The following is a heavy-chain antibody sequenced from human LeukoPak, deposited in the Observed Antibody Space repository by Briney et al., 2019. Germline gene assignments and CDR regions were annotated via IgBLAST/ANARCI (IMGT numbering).Heavy chain of an antibody. J-gene: IGHJ4*02. CDR3: ARHGKYCSGGSCGPYYFDY. Sequence: GESLKISCKGSGYSFTSYWIGWVRQMPGKGLEWMGIIYPGDSDTRYSPSFQGQVTISADKSISTAYLQWSSLKASDTAMYYCARHGKYCSGGSCGPYYFDYWGQGTLVTVSS. CDR2: IYPGDSDT. V-gene: IGHV5-51*01. D-gene: IGHD2-15*01. CDR1: GYSFTSYW.